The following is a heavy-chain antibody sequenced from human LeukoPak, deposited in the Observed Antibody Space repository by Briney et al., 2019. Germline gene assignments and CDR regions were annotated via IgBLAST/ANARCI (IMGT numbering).Heavy chain of an antibody. Sequence: GSLRLSCAASGFTVSSNYMSWVRQAPGKGLEWIGYIYSSGATEYNPSLESRVTISVDTSKNQFSLKLSSVTAADTAVYYCVKHVQGGFDPWGQGTLVTVSS. CDR3: VKHVQGGFDP. V-gene: IGHV4-59*08. J-gene: IGHJ5*02. D-gene: IGHD1-1*01. CDR2: IYSSGAT. CDR1: GFTVSSNY.